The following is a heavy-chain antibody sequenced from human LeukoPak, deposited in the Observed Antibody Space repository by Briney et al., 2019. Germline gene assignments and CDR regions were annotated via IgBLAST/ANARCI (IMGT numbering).Heavy chain of an antibody. Sequence: GGSLRLSCAASGFTFSSYAMSWVRQAPGKGLEWVSAISGSGGSTYYADSVKGRFTISRDNSKNTLYLQMNSLRAEDTAVYYCAKARYCSGGSCSNWSDPWGQGTLVTVSS. V-gene: IGHV3-23*01. CDR1: GFTFSSYA. D-gene: IGHD2-15*01. J-gene: IGHJ5*02. CDR2: ISGSGGST. CDR3: AKARYCSGGSCSNWSDP.